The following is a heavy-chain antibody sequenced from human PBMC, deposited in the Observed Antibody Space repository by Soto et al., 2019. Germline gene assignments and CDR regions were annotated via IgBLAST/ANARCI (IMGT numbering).Heavy chain of an antibody. J-gene: IGHJ4*02. Sequence: SVKVSCKASGCTVSSYAISWVRQAPGQVLGWMGGIIPIFGTANYAQKFQGRVTITADESTSTAYMELSSLRSEDTAVYYCARASRYCTNGVCYMGPLDFDYWGQGTLVTV. D-gene: IGHD2-8*01. CDR3: ARASRYCTNGVCYMGPLDFDY. CDR2: IIPIFGTA. V-gene: IGHV1-69*13. CDR1: GCTVSSYA.